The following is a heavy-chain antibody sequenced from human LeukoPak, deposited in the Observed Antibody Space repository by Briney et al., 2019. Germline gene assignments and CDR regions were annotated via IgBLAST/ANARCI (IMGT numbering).Heavy chain of an antibody. CDR1: GFTFSSYA. CDR3: AKAWTWEPRDCDAFDI. CDR2: ISGSGGST. J-gene: IGHJ3*02. D-gene: IGHD1-26*01. V-gene: IGHV3-23*01. Sequence: PGGSLRLSCAASGFTFSSYAMSWVRQAPGKGLEWVSAISGSGGSTYYADSVKGRFTISRDNSKNTLYLQMNSLRAEDTAVYYCAKAWTWEPRDCDAFDIWGQGTMVTDSS.